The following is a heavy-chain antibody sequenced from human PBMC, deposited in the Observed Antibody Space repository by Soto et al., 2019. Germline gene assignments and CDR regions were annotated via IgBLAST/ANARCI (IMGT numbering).Heavy chain of an antibody. V-gene: IGHV3-48*01. D-gene: IGHD2-15*01. CDR1: GFTFSNYA. Sequence: GGSLRLSCAPSGFTFSNYAMNWVRQAPGKGLEWVSYISTGDSPIYYADSVKGRFTISRDNAKKSLYLQMISLRAEDTAVYYCATVCRFCSGSNSLYWGRGTLVTVSS. J-gene: IGHJ4*02. CDR2: ISTGDSPI. CDR3: ATVCRFCSGSNSLY.